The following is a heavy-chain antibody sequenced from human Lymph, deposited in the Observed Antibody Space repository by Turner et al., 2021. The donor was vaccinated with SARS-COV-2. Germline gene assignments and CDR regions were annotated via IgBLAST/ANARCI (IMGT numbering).Heavy chain of an antibody. CDR1: GFTFSSYA. CDR2: ISYDGSNK. Sequence: QVQLVESGGGVVQPGRSLRIPCAASGFTFSSYAMHWVRQAPGKGLEWVALISYDGSNKYYADSVKGRFTISRDNSKNTLYLQMNSLRAEDTAVYYCARDGGGNFNYWGQGTLVTVSS. J-gene: IGHJ4*02. V-gene: IGHV3-30-3*01. CDR3: ARDGGGNFNY. D-gene: IGHD2-15*01.